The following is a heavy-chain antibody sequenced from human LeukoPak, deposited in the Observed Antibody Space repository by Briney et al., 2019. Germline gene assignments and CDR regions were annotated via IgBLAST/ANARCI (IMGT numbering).Heavy chain of an antibody. CDR1: GFRFNSHH. J-gene: IGHJ4*02. V-gene: IGHV3-30*03. Sequence: GGSLRLSCAVSGFRFNSHHMRWVRQAPNKGLEWVAVAPHDRSSPSHAASVNGRFTISGDNSKDTLFLHMDSLRVDDTAIYYCARQSLGASGLDHWGQGVLVTVSS. CDR3: ARQSLGASGLDH. CDR2: APHDRSSP. D-gene: IGHD1-26*01.